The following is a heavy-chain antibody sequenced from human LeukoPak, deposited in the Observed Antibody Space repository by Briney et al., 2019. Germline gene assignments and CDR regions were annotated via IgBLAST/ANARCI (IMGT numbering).Heavy chain of an antibody. CDR1: GGSISSSSYY. J-gene: IGHJ4*02. Sequence: SETLSLTCTVSGGSISSSSYYWGWIRQPPGKGLEWIGSIYYSGSTYYNPSLKSRVTISVDTSKNQFSLKLSSVTAADTAVYYCARDFGYSSGWTYYFDYWGQGTLVTVSS. CDR3: ARDFGYSSGWTYYFDY. D-gene: IGHD6-19*01. V-gene: IGHV4-39*07. CDR2: IYYSGST.